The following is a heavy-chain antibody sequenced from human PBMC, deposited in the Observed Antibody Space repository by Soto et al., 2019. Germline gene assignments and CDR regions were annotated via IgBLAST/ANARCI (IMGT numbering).Heavy chain of an antibody. D-gene: IGHD4-4*01. CDR1: GFTFSSYA. J-gene: IGHJ6*02. V-gene: IGHV3-30-3*01. CDR3: TREREVYSRYYYYYGMDV. Sequence: GGSLRLSCAASGFTFSSYAMHWVRQAPGKGLEWVAVISYDGSNKYYADSVKGRFTISRDNSKNTLYLQMNSLRAEDTAVYYCTREREVYSRYYYYYGMDVWGQGTTVTVSS. CDR2: ISYDGSNK.